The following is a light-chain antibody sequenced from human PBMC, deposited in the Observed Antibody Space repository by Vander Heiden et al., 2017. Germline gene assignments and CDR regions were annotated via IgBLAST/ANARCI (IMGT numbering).Light chain of an antibody. CDR1: QDISNY. Sequence: DIQMPQSPSSLSASVGARVTITCQASQDISNYLNWYQQKPGKAPKLLIYDASNLETGVPSRFSGSGSGTDFTFTISSLQPEDIATYYCQQYDNLPITFGQGTRLEIK. CDR3: QQYDNLPIT. V-gene: IGKV1-33*01. CDR2: DAS. J-gene: IGKJ5*01.